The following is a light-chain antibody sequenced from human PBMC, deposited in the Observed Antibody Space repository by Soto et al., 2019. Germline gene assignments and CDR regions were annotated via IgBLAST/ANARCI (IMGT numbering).Light chain of an antibody. CDR3: QVWVSSSDHYV. J-gene: IGLJ1*01. Sequence: SYELTQPPSVSVAPGKTARITCGGNNIGIKSVHWYQQKPGQAPVLVIYYDSDRPSGIPERFSGSNSGHTATLTISRVEAGDEADYYCQVWVSSSDHYVFGTGTKLTVL. CDR1: NIGIKS. CDR2: YDS. V-gene: IGLV3-21*04.